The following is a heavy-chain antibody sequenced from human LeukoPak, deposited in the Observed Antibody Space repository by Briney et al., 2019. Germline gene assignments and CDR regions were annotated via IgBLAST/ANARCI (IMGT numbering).Heavy chain of an antibody. V-gene: IGHV3-48*01. CDR2: ISSSSGTI. CDR3: ARALGYSYGYAVDY. J-gene: IGHJ4*02. CDR1: GFIFSNYN. Sequence: GGSLRLSCAASGFIFSNYNMNWVRQTPGKGLELLSYISSSSGTIYYADSVKGRFTISGDNAKNSLHLQMNSLRAEDTAVYYCARALGYSYGYAVDYWGQGTRVTVSS. D-gene: IGHD5-18*01.